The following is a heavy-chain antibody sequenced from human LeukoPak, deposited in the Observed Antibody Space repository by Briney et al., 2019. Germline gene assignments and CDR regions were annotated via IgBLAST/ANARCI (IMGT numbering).Heavy chain of an antibody. V-gene: IGHV4-59*01. Sequence: PSETLSLTCTVSGGSISSYYWSWIRQPPGKGLEWIGYIYYSGSTNYNPSLKSRVTISVDTSKNQFSLKLSSVTAADTAVYYCARDLSGYGSGGGFDIWGQGIMVTVSS. CDR2: IYYSGST. D-gene: IGHD3-10*01. CDR3: ARDLSGYGSGGGFDI. CDR1: GGSISSYY. J-gene: IGHJ3*02.